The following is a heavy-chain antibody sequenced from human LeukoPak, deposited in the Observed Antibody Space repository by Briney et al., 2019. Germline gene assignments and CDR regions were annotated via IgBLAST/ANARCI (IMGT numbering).Heavy chain of an antibody. CDR2: IYYSGST. J-gene: IGHJ4*02. D-gene: IGHD4-17*01. V-gene: IGHV4-59*01. CDR3: ASFYGDYEVY. Sequence: KPSETLSLTCTVSGVSISSYYWSWIRQPPGKGLEWIGYIYYSGSTNYNPSLKSRVTISVDTSKNQFSLKLSSVTAADTAVYYCASFYGDYEVYWGQGTLVTVSS. CDR1: GVSISSYY.